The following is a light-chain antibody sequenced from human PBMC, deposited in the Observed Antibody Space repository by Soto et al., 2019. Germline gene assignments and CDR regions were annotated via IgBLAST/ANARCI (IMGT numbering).Light chain of an antibody. J-gene: IGKJ4*01. CDR2: AAS. Sequence: DIQLTQSPSFLSASVGDRVTITCRASQGISSYLAWYQQNPGKAPKLLIYAASTLQSGVPSRFSGSGSGTEFTLTISSLQPEEFATYYCQHLNTYPLTFGGGTKVEIK. CDR1: QGISSY. CDR3: QHLNTYPLT. V-gene: IGKV1-9*01.